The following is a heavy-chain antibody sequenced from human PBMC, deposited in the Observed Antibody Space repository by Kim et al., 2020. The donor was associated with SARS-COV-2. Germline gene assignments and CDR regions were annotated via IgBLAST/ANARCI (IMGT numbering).Heavy chain of an antibody. V-gene: IGHV3-30*01. D-gene: IGHD5-18*01. Sequence: YYADSVKGRFTISRDNSKNTLYLQMNSLRAEDTAVYYCARDQEDTANYDYWGQGTLVTVSS. J-gene: IGHJ4*02. CDR3: ARDQEDTANYDY.